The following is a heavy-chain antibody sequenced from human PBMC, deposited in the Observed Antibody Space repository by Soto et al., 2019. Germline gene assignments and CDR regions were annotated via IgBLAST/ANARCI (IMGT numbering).Heavy chain of an antibody. J-gene: IGHJ4*02. CDR3: AKAPYDYVWGSYLKN. CDR2: ISGSGGST. Sequence: HPGGSLRLSCAASGFTFSSYAMSWVRQAPGKGLEWVSAISGSGGSTYYADSVKGRFTISRDNSKNTLYLQMNSLRAEDTAVYYCAKAPYDYVWGSYLKNWGQGTLVTVSS. V-gene: IGHV3-23*01. D-gene: IGHD3-16*02. CDR1: GFTFSSYA.